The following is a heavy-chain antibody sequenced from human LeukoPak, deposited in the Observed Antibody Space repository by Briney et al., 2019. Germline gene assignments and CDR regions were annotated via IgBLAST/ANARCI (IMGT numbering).Heavy chain of an antibody. Sequence: GGSLRLSCAASGFTLSSYWMSWVRQAPGKGLEWVANIKQDGSEKYYVDSVKGRFTISRDNAKNSLYLQMNSLRAEDTAVYYCASELRGYFDYWGQGTLVTVSS. J-gene: IGHJ4*02. D-gene: IGHD3-10*01. V-gene: IGHV3-7*01. CDR2: IKQDGSEK. CDR1: GFTLSSYW. CDR3: ASELRGYFDY.